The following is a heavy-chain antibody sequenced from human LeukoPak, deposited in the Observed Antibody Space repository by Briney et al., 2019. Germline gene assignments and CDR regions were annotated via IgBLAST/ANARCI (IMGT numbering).Heavy chain of an antibody. J-gene: IGHJ3*02. D-gene: IGHD3-22*01. V-gene: IGHV1-18*01. CDR3: AIQRFYDSSGRDAFDI. CDR2: ISAYNGNT. Sequence: GASVKVSCXASGYTFTSYGISWVRLAPGQGLEWMGWISAYNGNTNYAQKLQGRVTMTTDTSTSTAYMELRSLRSDDTAVYYCAIQRFYDSSGRDAFDIWGQGTMVTVSS. CDR1: GYTFTSYG.